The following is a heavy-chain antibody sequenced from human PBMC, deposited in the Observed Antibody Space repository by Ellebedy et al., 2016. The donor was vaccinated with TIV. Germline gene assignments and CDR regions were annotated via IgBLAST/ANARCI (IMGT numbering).Heavy chain of an antibody. Sequence: KVSCKGSGYTFGNYWIGWVRQMPGKGLEWMGSIYPGDSDTRYSPSFQGQVTISADKSISTAYLQWGSLKASDTAMYYCATAYCSGVACHNNLDYWGQGTLVTVSS. J-gene: IGHJ4*02. CDR3: ATAYCSGVACHNNLDY. D-gene: IGHD2-15*01. CDR1: GYTFGNYW. CDR2: IYPGDSDT. V-gene: IGHV5-51*01.